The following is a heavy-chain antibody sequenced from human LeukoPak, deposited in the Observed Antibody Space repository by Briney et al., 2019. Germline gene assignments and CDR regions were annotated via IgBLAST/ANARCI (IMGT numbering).Heavy chain of an antibody. J-gene: IGHJ5*02. CDR2: INPNSGAT. Sequence: ASVKVSCKASGYTFTGYYMHWVRQAPGRGLEWMGWINPNSGATKYAQKFQGRVTMTRDTSVSTAYMEVSRLRFDDTAVYYCARDGGWYQLLWWFDPWGQGTLVTVSS. D-gene: IGHD2-2*01. V-gene: IGHV1-2*02. CDR3: ARDGGWYQLLWWFDP. CDR1: GYTFTGYY.